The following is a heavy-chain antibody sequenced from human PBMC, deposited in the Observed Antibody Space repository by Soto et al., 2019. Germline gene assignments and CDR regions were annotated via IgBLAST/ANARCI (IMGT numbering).Heavy chain of an antibody. Sequence: ASVKVSCKASGYTFTSYYMHWVRQAPGQGLEWMGIINPSGGSTSYAQKFQGRVTMTRGTSTSTVYMEPSSLRSEDTAVYYCASVAGTWYYFDYWGQGTLLTVSS. V-gene: IGHV1-46*03. CDR2: INPSGGST. D-gene: IGHD6-19*01. CDR3: ASVAGTWYYFDY. CDR1: GYTFTSYY. J-gene: IGHJ4*02.